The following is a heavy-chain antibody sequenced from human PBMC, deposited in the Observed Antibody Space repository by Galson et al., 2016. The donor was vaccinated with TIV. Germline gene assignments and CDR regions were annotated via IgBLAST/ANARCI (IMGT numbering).Heavy chain of an antibody. CDR1: GDTFSSYV. CDR3: ASDRNTAFDTYHLYYGMDV. V-gene: IGHV1-69*13. CDR2: IIPLFRTT. Sequence: SVKVSCKASGDTFSSYVFNWVRLAPGQGLEWMGGIIPLFRTTNYAQKFQGRVTITADESTNTAYMELNSLRSGDTAVYYCASDRNTAFDTYHLYYGMDVWGQGTTVTVS. D-gene: IGHD5-18*01. J-gene: IGHJ6*02.